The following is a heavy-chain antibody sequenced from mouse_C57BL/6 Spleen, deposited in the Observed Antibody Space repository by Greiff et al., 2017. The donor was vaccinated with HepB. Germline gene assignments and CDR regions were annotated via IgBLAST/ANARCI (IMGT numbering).Heavy chain of an antibody. CDR1: GFTFSSYT. J-gene: IGHJ2*01. Sequence: EVKLVESGGGLVKPGGSLKLSCAASGFTFSSYTMSWVRQTPEKRLEWVATISGGGGNTYYPDSVKGRVTISRDNAKNTLYLQMSSLRSEDTALYYCARRRGYGNYFDYWGQGTTLTVSS. D-gene: IGHD2-1*01. CDR2: ISGGGGNT. CDR3: ARRRGYGNYFDY. V-gene: IGHV5-9*01.